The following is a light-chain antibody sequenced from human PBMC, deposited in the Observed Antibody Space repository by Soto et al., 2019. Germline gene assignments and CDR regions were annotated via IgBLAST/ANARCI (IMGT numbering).Light chain of an antibody. J-gene: IGKJ2*02. V-gene: IGKV1-5*01. CDR1: QSVSSW. CDR3: QQYNSYSRT. Sequence: DIELTQSPSTLSVSLGERATLTCRASQSVSSWLAWYQQKPGEAPKLLIYDASSMESGVPARFSGSGSGTDFTLTISRLEPDDFAAYFCQQYNSYSRTFGQGTKLEIK. CDR2: DAS.